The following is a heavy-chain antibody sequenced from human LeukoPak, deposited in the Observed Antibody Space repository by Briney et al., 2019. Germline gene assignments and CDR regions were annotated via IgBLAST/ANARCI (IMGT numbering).Heavy chain of an antibody. CDR3: ARHGNYYDTSQSDP. Sequence: PSETLSLTCAVSGYSISSGYYWGWIRQPPGKGLEWIGSVYHSGSTYYNPSLKSRVTISVDTSKNQFSLKLSAVTAADTAVYYCARHGNYYDTSQSDPWGQGTLVTVSS. CDR2: VYHSGST. CDR1: GYSISSGYY. D-gene: IGHD3-22*01. J-gene: IGHJ5*02. V-gene: IGHV4-38-2*01.